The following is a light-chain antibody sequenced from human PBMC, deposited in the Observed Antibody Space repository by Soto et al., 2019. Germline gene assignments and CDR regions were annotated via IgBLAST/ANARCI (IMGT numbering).Light chain of an antibody. CDR2: EVS. J-gene: IGLJ1*01. CDR3: QSYDSSLSGYV. Sequence: QSALTQPASVSGSPGQSITISCTGTSSDVGGYNYVSWYQQHPGKAPKLMIYEVSNRPSGVSNRFSGSKSGNTASLTISGLQAEDEDEYYCQSYDSSLSGYVFGTGTKVTVL. CDR1: SSDVGGYNY. V-gene: IGLV2-14*01.